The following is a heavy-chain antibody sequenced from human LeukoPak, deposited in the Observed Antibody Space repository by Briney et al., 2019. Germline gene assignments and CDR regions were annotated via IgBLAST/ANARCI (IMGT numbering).Heavy chain of an antibody. CDR1: GYTFTSYG. D-gene: IGHD3-22*01. CDR2: IGAYNVNT. V-gene: IGHV1-18*01. J-gene: IGHJ4*02. CDR3: ARDYCDSSGYRQNYFDY. Sequence: ASVKVSCKASGYTFTSYGISWVRQAPGQGLEWMGWIGAYNVNTNYAQKLQGRVTMTTDTPTSTAYMELRGLRSDDTAVCYCARDYCDSSGYRQNYFDYWGQGTLVTVS.